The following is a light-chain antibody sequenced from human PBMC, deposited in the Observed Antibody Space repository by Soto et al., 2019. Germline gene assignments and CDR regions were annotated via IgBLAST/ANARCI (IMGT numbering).Light chain of an antibody. V-gene: IGLV1-47*01. J-gene: IGLJ1*01. CDR3: AAWDDSLSGYV. Sequence: HSVLTHPPSASGTPGRRVTISYSGSSSNIGSNYVYWYQQLPGTAPKLLIYRNNQRPSGVPDRFSGSKSGTSASLAISGLRSEDEADYYCAAWDDSLSGYVFGTGTKVTVL. CDR2: RNN. CDR1: SSNIGSNY.